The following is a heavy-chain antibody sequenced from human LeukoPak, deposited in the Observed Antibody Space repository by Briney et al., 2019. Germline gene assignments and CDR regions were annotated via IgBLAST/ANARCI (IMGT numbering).Heavy chain of an antibody. CDR1: GYTFTGYY. V-gene: IGHV1-2*04. CDR3: ARGWELYYFDY. J-gene: IGHJ4*02. CDR2: INPNSGGT. D-gene: IGHD1-26*01. Sequence: ASVNVSCKASGYTFTGYYMHWVRPAPGQGLEWMGWINPNSGGTNYAQKFQGWVTMTRDTSISTAYMELSRLRSDDTAVYYCARGWELYYFDYWGQGTLVTVSS.